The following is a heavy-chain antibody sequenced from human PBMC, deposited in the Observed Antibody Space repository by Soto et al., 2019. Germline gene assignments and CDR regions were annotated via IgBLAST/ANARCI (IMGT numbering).Heavy chain of an antibody. CDR1: GFTFSSYA. Sequence: GGSLRLSCAASGFTFSSYAMSWVRQAPGKGLEWVSAISGSGGSTYYADSVKGRFTISRDNSKNTLYLQMNSLRAEDTAVYYCAKDRITMIVVVTVIDYWGQGTLVTVSS. J-gene: IGHJ4*02. CDR3: AKDRITMIVVVTVIDY. CDR2: ISGSGGST. V-gene: IGHV3-23*01. D-gene: IGHD3-22*01.